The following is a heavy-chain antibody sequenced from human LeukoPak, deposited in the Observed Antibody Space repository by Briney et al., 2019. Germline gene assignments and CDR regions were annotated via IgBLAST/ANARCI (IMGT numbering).Heavy chain of an antibody. CDR3: ARSMGKGFDY. CDR2: IYYSGST. Sequence: SETLSLTCTVSGGSISSYYWSWLRQPPGKGLEWIGYIYYSGSTNYNPSLKSRVTISVDTSKNQFSLKLSSVTAADTAVYYCARSMGKGFDYWGQGTLVTVSS. V-gene: IGHV4-59*08. D-gene: IGHD2/OR15-2a*01. J-gene: IGHJ4*02. CDR1: GGSISSYY.